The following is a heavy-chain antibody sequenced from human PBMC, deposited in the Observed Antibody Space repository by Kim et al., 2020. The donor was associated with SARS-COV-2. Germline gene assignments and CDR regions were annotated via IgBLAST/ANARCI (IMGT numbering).Heavy chain of an antibody. CDR3: VRDRWGGALDI. V-gene: IGHV3-48*02. D-gene: IGHD3-16*01. CDR1: GFTFSAYD. Sequence: GGSLRLSCATSGFTFSAYDMNWVRLPPGKGLEWLSFITKNSATIYYADSVKGRFTISRDNAKNSLYLQMNSLRDEDTSVYYCVRDRWGGALDIWGQGTMVTVSS. CDR2: ITKNSATI. J-gene: IGHJ3*02.